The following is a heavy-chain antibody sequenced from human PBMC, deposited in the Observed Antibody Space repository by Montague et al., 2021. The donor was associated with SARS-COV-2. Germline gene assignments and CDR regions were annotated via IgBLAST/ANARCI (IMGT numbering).Heavy chain of an antibody. CDR1: GLSLSTSGMC. CDR3: ARMTTVVTLGYYYYYGMDV. Sequence: PALVKPTQTLTLTCTFSGLSLSTSGMCVSWIRQPPGKALEWLALIAWDDDKYYSASLKTRLTVSKDTSKNQVVLTMTNMDPVDTATYYCARMTTVVTLGYYYYYGMDVWGQGTTVTVSS. D-gene: IGHD4-23*01. V-gene: IGHV2-70*01. J-gene: IGHJ6*02. CDR2: IAWDDDK.